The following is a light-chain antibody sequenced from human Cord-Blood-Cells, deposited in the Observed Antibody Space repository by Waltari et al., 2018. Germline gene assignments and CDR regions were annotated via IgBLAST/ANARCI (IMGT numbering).Light chain of an antibody. V-gene: IGKV1-39*01. J-gene: IGKJ4*01. CDR1: QSISSS. CDR3: QQSYSTPLT. Sequence: DIQMNQSPSSLSASVGDRVTITCRASQSISSSLNWYQQKPGKAPKLLIYAASSLQSVVPSRFSGSGSGTDFTLTISSLQPEDFATYYCQQSYSTPLTFGGGTKVEIK. CDR2: AAS.